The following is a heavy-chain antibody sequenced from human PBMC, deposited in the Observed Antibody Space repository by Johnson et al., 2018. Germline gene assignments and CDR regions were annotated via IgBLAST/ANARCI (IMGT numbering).Heavy chain of an antibody. J-gene: IGHJ3*02. CDR3: ATSPGI. Sequence: QVQLQQWGAGLLKPSETLSLTCGVYSGSFSDYYWSWIRQPPGKGLEWIGEINHNGGTNYNPSLESRLTISVDTSQNQFSLKLISVTAADTAVYYCATSPGIWGQGTMVTVSS. CDR1: SGSFSDYY. CDR2: INHNGGT. V-gene: IGHV4-34*01.